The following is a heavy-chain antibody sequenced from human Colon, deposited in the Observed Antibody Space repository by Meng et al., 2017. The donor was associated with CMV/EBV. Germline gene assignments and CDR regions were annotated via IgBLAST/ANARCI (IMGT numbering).Heavy chain of an antibody. CDR1: RDDY. CDR3: AGLTYSFQSTVADSPFVD. Sequence: RDDYKEWVSQAPGEGLEWVGRSANKANSYISLYAASLRDRFTISRDDSENLVYLQMNSLTTEDTAVYYCAGLTYSFQSTVADSPFVDWGQGTLVTVSS. J-gene: IGHJ4*02. CDR2: SANKANSYIS. V-gene: IGHV3-72*01. D-gene: IGHD4-23*01.